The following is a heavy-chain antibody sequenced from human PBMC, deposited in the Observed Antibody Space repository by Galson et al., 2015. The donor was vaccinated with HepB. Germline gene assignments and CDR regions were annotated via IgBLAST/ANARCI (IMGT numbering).Heavy chain of an antibody. CDR2: ISSSGTNI. V-gene: IGHV3-21*01. CDR1: GFTFRSYS. D-gene: IGHD2-15*01. J-gene: IGHJ6*02. Sequence: SLRLSCAASGFTFRSYSLNWVRQAPGKGLEWVSSISSSGTNIFYADSVKGRFTISRDNARNSLYLQMESLRVEDTAVYYCARRSYCSGGTCYGFGTMQYYYGLDVWGQGTTVTVSS. CDR3: ARRSYCSGGTCYGFGTMQYYYGLDV.